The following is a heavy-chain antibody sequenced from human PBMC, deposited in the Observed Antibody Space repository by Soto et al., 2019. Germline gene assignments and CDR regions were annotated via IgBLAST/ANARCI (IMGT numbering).Heavy chain of an antibody. J-gene: IGHJ4*02. Sequence: EVQLVESGGGLVQPGGSLRLSCAASGFTFSTYWMHWVRQAPGKGLVWVSRIKNVGSGTYYVDSVEGRFTISRDNAKNTLYLQMNSLRAEDTAVYYCVRGDGDYYDGNGYLGRHWGQGTLVTVSS. D-gene: IGHD3-22*01. CDR2: IKNVGSGT. V-gene: IGHV3-74*01. CDR1: GFTFSTYW. CDR3: VRGDGDYYDGNGYLGRH.